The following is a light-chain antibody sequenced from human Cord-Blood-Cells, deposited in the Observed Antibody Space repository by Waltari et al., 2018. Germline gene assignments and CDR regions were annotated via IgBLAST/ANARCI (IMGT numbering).Light chain of an antibody. V-gene: IGLV2-23*03. Sequence: QSALTQPASVSGSPGQSITISCTGTSSDVGSYNLVSWDQQHPGKAPKLMIYEGSKRPVGVSKRFSGSKSGNSASRTISGLQAEDEADYYCCSYAGSSTFFGTGTKVTVL. CDR2: EGS. J-gene: IGLJ1*01. CDR3: CSYAGSSTF. CDR1: SSDVGSYNL.